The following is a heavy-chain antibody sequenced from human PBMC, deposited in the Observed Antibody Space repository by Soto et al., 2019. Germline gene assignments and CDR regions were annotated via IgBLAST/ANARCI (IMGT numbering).Heavy chain of an antibody. Sequence: QVQLQQWGAGLLKPSETLSLTCAVYGGSFSGYYWGWIRQPPGKGLEWIGEINHSGSTNYNPSLKSRVTISVDTSKNQFSLKLSSVTAADTAVYYCASGMGDIVVVPAASRPIAFDIWGQGTMVTVSS. CDR2: INHSGST. CDR1: GGSFSGYY. D-gene: IGHD2-2*01. V-gene: IGHV4-34*01. J-gene: IGHJ3*02. CDR3: ASGMGDIVVVPAASRPIAFDI.